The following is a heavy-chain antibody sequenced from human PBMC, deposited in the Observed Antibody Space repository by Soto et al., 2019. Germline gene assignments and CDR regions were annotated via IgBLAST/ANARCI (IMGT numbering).Heavy chain of an antibody. CDR3: TRRTTVTPAYGMDV. D-gene: IGHD4-17*01. J-gene: IGHJ6*02. CDR1: GFSFRSSG. Sequence: SMRLSCAACGFSFRSSGVHVVRQTSGKGLEWVGRIRSKANSCATAYAASVKGRFTISRDDSKNTAYLQMNSLKTEDTAVYYCTRRTTVTPAYGMDVCGQATTVTVSS. V-gene: IGHV3-73*01. CDR2: IRSKANSCAT.